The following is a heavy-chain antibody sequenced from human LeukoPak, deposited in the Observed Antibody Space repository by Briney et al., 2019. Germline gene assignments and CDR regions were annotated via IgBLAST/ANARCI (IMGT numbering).Heavy chain of an antibody. Sequence: GGSLRLSCAASGFTVSSNYMSWVRQAPGKGLVWVSRINSDGSSTSYADSVKGRFTISRDNAKNTLYLQMNSLRAEDTAVYYCARGTSGSYSDYWGQGTLVTVSS. D-gene: IGHD1-26*01. J-gene: IGHJ4*02. V-gene: IGHV3-74*01. CDR1: GFTVSSNY. CDR3: ARGTSGSYSDY. CDR2: INSDGSST.